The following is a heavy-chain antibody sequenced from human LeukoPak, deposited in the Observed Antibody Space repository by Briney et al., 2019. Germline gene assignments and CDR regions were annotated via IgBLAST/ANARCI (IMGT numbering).Heavy chain of an antibody. D-gene: IGHD2-2*02. Sequence: PGGSLRLSCAASGFTFSSYAMSWVRQAPGKGLEWVSAISGSGGSTYYADSVKGRFTISRDNSKNTLCLQMNSLRAEDTAVYYCANILLYRGAFDIWGQGTMVTVSS. V-gene: IGHV3-23*01. CDR1: GFTFSSYA. J-gene: IGHJ3*02. CDR3: ANILLYRGAFDI. CDR2: ISGSGGST.